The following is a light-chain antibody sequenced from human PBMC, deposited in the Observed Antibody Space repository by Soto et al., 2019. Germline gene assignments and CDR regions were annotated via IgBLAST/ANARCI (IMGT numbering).Light chain of an antibody. CDR3: QQYGSSPT. J-gene: IGKJ5*01. Sequence: EIVLTQSPGTLSLSPGERATLSCRASQSVSSSYLAWYQQKPGQAPRLLIYGASSRATGIPDRFSGSGSGTDFTLTISRLEPEDFEVYSCQQYGSSPTFGQGTRLEIK. V-gene: IGKV3-20*01. CDR2: GAS. CDR1: QSVSSSY.